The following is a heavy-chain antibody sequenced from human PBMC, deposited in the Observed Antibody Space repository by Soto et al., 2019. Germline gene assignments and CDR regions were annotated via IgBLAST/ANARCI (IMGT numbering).Heavy chain of an antibody. CDR2: INPNSGGT. Sequence: QVQLVQSGAEVKKPGASVKVSCKASGYTFTGYYMHWVRQAPGQGLEWMGWINPNSGGTNYAQKFQGWVTMTRDTSISPAYMELSRLRSDDTAVYYCARARAVDWTQTQSFDYWGQGTLVTVSS. CDR1: GYTFTGYY. CDR3: ARARAVDWTQTQSFDY. V-gene: IGHV1-2*04. D-gene: IGHD3-9*01. J-gene: IGHJ4*02.